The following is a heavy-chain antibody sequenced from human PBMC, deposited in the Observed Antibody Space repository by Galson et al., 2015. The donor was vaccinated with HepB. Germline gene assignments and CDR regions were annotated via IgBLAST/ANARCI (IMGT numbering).Heavy chain of an antibody. V-gene: IGHV4-34*01. CDR2: INHSGTA. J-gene: IGHJ6*02. CDR3: ARVVRGVMRFPNYYYYGMDV. D-gene: IGHD3-10*01. CDR1: GGSSSDYY. Sequence: SETLSLTCAVYGGSSSDYYWSWIRQSPGKGLEWIGEINHSGTANYNPSLKSRVSLLVDTSKNQFALKVGSVTAADTAVYYCARVVRGVMRFPNYYYYGMDVWGQGTSVTVSS.